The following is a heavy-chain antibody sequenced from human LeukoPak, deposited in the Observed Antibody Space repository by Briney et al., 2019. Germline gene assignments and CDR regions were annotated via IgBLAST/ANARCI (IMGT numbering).Heavy chain of an antibody. CDR2: IWYDGSYK. CDR1: GFTFVTYG. Sequence: GRSLRLSCAASGFTFVTYGMHWVRQAPGKGLEWVALIWYDGSYKYYADSVKGRFTISRDNSKNTLYLQMNSLRAEDTAVYYCAREYYDSSDYPRQHYFDYWGQGTLVTVSS. CDR3: AREYYDSSDYPRQHYFDY. D-gene: IGHD3-22*01. J-gene: IGHJ4*02. V-gene: IGHV3-33*01.